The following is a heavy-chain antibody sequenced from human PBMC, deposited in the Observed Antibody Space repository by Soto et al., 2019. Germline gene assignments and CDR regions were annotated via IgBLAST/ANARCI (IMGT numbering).Heavy chain of an antibody. Sequence: QLQLQESGPGLVKPSETLSLTCTVSGGSITSTSYYWGWSRQPPGKGLEWIGGIYYSGSTYYNPSLKSRVTMSVDTSKNQFSLKLSSVNAADTAVYYCARRVGGGGWYFDLWGRGTLVTVSS. J-gene: IGHJ2*01. CDR1: GGSITSTSYY. D-gene: IGHD1-26*01. CDR2: IYYSGST. V-gene: IGHV4-39*01. CDR3: ARRVGGGGWYFDL.